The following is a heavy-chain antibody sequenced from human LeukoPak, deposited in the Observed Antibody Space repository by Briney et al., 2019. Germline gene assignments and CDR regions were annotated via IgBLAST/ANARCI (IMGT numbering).Heavy chain of an antibody. D-gene: IGHD3-9*01. CDR3: AKHLYYDILTGNWFDP. CDR2: ISSSGSTI. CDR1: GFTFSDYY. Sequence: GGSLRLSCAASGFTFSDYYMSWIRQAPGKGLEWVSYISSSGSTIYYADSVKGRFTISRDNSKNTLYLQMNSLRAEDTAVYYCAKHLYYDILTGNWFDPWGQGTLVTVSS. J-gene: IGHJ5*02. V-gene: IGHV3-11*01.